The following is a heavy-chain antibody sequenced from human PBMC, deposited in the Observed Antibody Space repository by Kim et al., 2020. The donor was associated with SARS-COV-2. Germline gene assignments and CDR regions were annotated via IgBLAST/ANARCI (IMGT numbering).Heavy chain of an antibody. CDR1: GFTFSSYA. D-gene: IGHD3-3*01. CDR2: ISGSGGST. Sequence: GGSLRLSCAASGFTFSSYAMSWVRQAPGKGLEWVSAISGSGGSTYYADSVKGRFTISRDNSKNTLYLQMNSLRAEDTAVYYCAKNQGYLEWLLYDYWGQGTLVTVSS. CDR3: AKNQGYLEWLLYDY. V-gene: IGHV3-23*01. J-gene: IGHJ4*02.